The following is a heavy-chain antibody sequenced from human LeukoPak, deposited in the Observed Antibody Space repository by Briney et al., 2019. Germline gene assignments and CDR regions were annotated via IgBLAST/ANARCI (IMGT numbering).Heavy chain of an antibody. V-gene: IGHV1-69*04. J-gene: IGHJ4*02. CDR3: VKLSGVHYFDY. CDR1: GGAFSSYA. Sequence: ASVKVSCKASGGAFSSYAISWVRQAPGQGLEWMGRIIPILGIANYAQKFQGRVTITADKSTSTAYMELSSLRSEDTAVYYCVKLSGVHYFDYWGQGTLVTVSS. D-gene: IGHD6-25*01. CDR2: IIPILGIA.